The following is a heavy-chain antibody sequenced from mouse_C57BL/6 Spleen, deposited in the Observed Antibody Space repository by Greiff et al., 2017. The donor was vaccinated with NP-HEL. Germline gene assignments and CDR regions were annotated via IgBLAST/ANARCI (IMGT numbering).Heavy chain of an antibody. CDR1: GFTFTDYY. Sequence: EVQVVESGGGLVQPGGSLSLSCAASGFTFTDYYMSWVRQPPGKALEWLGFIRNKANGYTTEYSASVKGRFTISRDNSQSILYLQMNALRAEDSATYYGARYRYYGSSQYYCAMDYWGQGTSVTVSS. V-gene: IGHV7-3*01. J-gene: IGHJ4*01. CDR2: IRNKANGYTT. D-gene: IGHD1-1*01. CDR3: ARYRYYGSSQYYCAMDY.